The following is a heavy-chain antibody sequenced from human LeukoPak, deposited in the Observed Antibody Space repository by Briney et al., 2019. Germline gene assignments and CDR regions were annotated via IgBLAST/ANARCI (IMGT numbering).Heavy chain of an antibody. V-gene: IGHV3-7*01. CDR2: IKQDGSEK. CDR1: GFTFSSYW. CDR3: ARWGLGYCSGGSCYLAYYYYYMDV. Sequence: GSLRLSCAASGFTFSSYWMSWVRQAPGKGLEWVANIKQDGSEKYYVDSVKGRFTISRDNAKNSLYLQMNSLRAEDTAVYYCARWGLGYCSGGSCYLAYYYYYMDVWGKGTTVTTSS. J-gene: IGHJ6*03. D-gene: IGHD2-15*01.